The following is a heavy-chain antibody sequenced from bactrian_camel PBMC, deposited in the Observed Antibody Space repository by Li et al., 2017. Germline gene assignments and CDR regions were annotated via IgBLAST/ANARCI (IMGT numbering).Heavy chain of an antibody. CDR2: IYTSGSVT. CDR3: ASTPRKSNPACSLGGLFQY. J-gene: IGHJ4*01. Sequence: QVQLVESGGGSVQAGESLRLACVVSVLSWNSNYVAWFRQAPGKEREGVAAIYTSGSVTYYADSVKDRFTISRDIANDTLDLQMNSLVPEDTAVYYCASTPRKSNPACSLGGLFQYWGQGTQVTVS. D-gene: IGHD1*01. V-gene: IGHV3-2*01. CDR1: VLSWNSNY.